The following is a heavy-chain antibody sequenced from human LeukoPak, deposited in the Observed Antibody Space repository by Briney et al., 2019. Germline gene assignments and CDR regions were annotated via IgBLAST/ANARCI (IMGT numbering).Heavy chain of an antibody. J-gene: IGHJ4*02. CDR3: VGSSGWLFDY. Sequence: GGSLRLSCAASGFTFDDYAMHWVRQLPGKGLEWVSGISWNSRYVGYADSVKGRFTIPRDNAKNSVYLQMDNLRAEDTAVYYCVGSSGWLFDYWGQGILVAVSS. CDR2: ISWNSRYV. CDR1: GFTFDDYA. V-gene: IGHV3-9*01. D-gene: IGHD6-19*01.